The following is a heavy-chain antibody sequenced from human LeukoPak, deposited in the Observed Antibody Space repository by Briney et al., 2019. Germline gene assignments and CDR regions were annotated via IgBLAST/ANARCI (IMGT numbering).Heavy chain of an antibody. Sequence: PGGSLRLSCAASGFTFSSYEMNWVRQAPGKGLEWVSYISSSGSTIYYADSVKGRFTISRDNSKNTLYLQMNSLRAEDTAVYYCARDEIGIAVAGCDYWGQGTLVTVSS. J-gene: IGHJ4*02. V-gene: IGHV3-48*03. CDR2: ISSSGSTI. D-gene: IGHD6-19*01. CDR1: GFTFSSYE. CDR3: ARDEIGIAVAGCDY.